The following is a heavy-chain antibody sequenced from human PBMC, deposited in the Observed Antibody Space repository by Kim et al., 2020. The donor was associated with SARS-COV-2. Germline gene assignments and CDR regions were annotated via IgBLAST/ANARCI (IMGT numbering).Heavy chain of an antibody. CDR1: GGSITNYF. Sequence: SETLSLTCTVSGGSITNYFWSWIRQPPGKGLEWIGHIYYSGSTNYNPSLKSRVTISVYTSKNQFSLKLSSVTAADTAVYYCARAPWLLPDYWGQGTLVTVSS. CDR3: ARAPWLLPDY. V-gene: IGHV4-59*13. CDR2: IYYSGST. D-gene: IGHD2-15*01. J-gene: IGHJ4*02.